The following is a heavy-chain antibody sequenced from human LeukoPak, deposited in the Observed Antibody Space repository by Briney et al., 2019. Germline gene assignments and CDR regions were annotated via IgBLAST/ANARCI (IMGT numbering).Heavy chain of an antibody. V-gene: IGHV3-49*04. CDR3: TRDLFEDTAMVHRDY. CDR1: GFTFGDYA. D-gene: IGHD5-18*01. J-gene: IGHJ4*02. CDR2: IRTKAYGGTT. Sequence: GGSLRLSCTASGFTFGDYAMSWVRQAPGRGLEWIGFIRTKAYGGTTKYAASVKDRFTISRDDSKNIAYLQMNSLKTEDTAVYYCTRDLFEDTAMVHRDYWGQGTLVTVSS.